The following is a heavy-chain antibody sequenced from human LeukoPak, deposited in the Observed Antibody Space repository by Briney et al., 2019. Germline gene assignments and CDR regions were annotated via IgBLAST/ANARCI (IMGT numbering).Heavy chain of an antibody. CDR3: ARRERYCTNGVCYGFDY. J-gene: IGHJ4*02. CDR1: GYTFTGYY. Sequence: ASVKVSCKASGYTFTGYYMHWVRQAPGQGLEWMGWINPNSGGTNYAQKFQGRVTMTRDTSISTVYMELSSLRSEDTAVYYCARRERYCTNGVCYGFDYWGQGTLVTVSS. V-gene: IGHV1-2*02. CDR2: INPNSGGT. D-gene: IGHD2-8*01.